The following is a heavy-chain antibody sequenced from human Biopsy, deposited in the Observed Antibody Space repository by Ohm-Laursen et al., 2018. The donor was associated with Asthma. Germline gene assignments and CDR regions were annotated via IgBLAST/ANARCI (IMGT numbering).Heavy chain of an antibody. V-gene: IGHV3-9*01. D-gene: IGHD3-22*01. J-gene: IGHJ4*02. CDR1: GFKFDEYT. Sequence: SLRLSCAASGFKFDEYTMHWVRQAPGKGLEWVSGISWNSATIGYADSVEGRFTISRDNAKNSVFPHMDSLRPEDTAFYYCAKVRSDWVITESFDYWGQGVLATVSS. CDR2: ISWNSATI. CDR3: AKVRSDWVITESFDY.